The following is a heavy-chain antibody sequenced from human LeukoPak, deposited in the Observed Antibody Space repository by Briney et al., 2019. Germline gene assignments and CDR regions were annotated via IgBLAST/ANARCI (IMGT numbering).Heavy chain of an antibody. CDR3: ARDLSHDSSGYSDY. CDR1: GFTFSDYY. D-gene: IGHD3-22*01. CDR2: IYSGGST. V-gene: IGHV3-53*01. Sequence: GGSLRLSCAASGFTFSDYYMSWIRQAPGKGLEWVSVIYSGGSTYYADSVKGRFTISRDNSKNTLYLQMNSLRAEDTAVYYCARDLSHDSSGYSDYWGQGTLVTVSS. J-gene: IGHJ4*02.